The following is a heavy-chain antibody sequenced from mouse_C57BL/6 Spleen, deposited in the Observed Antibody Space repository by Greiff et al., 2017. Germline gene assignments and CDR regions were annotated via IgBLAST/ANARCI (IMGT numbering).Heavy chain of an antibody. J-gene: IGHJ4*01. Sequence: VKLQQPGAELVRPGSSVKLSCKASGYTFTSYWMDWVKQRPGQGLEWIVNIYPSDSETHYNQKFQDKATLTVDKSSSSAYMPHIRLTSEDSAVYYCARLYYGCDEGNYYAMDDWGQGTSVTVSS. CDR2: IYPSDSET. CDR1: GYTFTSYW. V-gene: IGHV1-61*01. D-gene: IGHD2-2*01. CDR3: ARLYYGCDEGNYYAMDD.